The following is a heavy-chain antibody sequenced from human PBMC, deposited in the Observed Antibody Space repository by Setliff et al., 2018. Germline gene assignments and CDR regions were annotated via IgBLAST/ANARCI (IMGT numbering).Heavy chain of an antibody. CDR1: GFTFSSSW. Sequence: GGSLRLSCAASGFTFSSSWMSWVRQAPGKGLEWVANIKQDGSEKYYVDSVKGRFTISRDNAKNSLYLQMNGLRAEDTAVYYCARDGVFYAMDFWGQGTTVTVSS. CDR2: IKQDGSEK. D-gene: IGHD3-10*01. V-gene: IGHV3-7*01. CDR3: ARDGVFYAMDF. J-gene: IGHJ6*02.